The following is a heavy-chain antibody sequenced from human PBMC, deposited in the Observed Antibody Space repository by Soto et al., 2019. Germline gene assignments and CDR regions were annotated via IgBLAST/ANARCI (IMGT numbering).Heavy chain of an antibody. CDR3: ASEMPTRGTDV. D-gene: IGHD2-2*01. CDR2: MNPNSGNT. Sequence: QVQLVQSGAEVKKPGASVKVSCKASGYTFTSYDINWVRQATGQGLEWMGWMNPNSGNTGYAQKFQGRVTMTRNTSLTTANMELSSRRSEATAVYDCASEMPTRGTDVWGQGTTVTVSS. CDR1: GYTFTSYD. J-gene: IGHJ6*02. V-gene: IGHV1-8*01.